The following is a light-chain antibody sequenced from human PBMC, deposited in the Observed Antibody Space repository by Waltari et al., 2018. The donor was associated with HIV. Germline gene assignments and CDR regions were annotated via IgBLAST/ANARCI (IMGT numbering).Light chain of an antibody. CDR1: SGHTNYA. Sequence: QVVLTQSPSASASLGASVKLTCTLSSGHTNYAIAWHQQQPEKGPRYVMRLSNNGSHAKGDGIPDRFSGSSSGAERYLTIASLQAEDEADYYCQTWGTGIVVFGGGTKLTVL. CDR2: LSNNGSH. CDR3: QTWGTGIVV. V-gene: IGLV4-69*01. J-gene: IGLJ2*01.